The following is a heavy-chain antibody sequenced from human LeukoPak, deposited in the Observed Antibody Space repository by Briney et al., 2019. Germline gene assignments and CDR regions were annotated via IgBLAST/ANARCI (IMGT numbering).Heavy chain of an antibody. J-gene: IGHJ4*02. CDR3: AKAYYCSSTSCPIDY. CDR2: ISGSGGST. CDR1: GFTFSSYA. D-gene: IGHD2-2*01. Sequence: PGGSLRLSCAASGFTFSSYAMSWVRQAPGKGLGWVSAISGSGGSTYYADSVKGRFTISRDNSKNTLYLQMNSLRAEDTAVYYCAKAYYCSSTSCPIDYWGQGTLVTVSS. V-gene: IGHV3-23*01.